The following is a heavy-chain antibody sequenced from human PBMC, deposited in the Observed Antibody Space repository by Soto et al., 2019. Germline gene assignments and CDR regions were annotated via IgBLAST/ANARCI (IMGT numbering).Heavy chain of an antibody. Sequence: PGGSLRLSCAASGFTFREAWMSWVRRAPGKGLEWVGRIKSKSDGETTDYAAPVKGRFTISRDDSEKTLHLQMNSLKAEDSAIYYCVTAGPELYYYYYGMDVWGQGTTVTVSS. CDR1: GFTFREAW. CDR2: IKSKSDGETT. J-gene: IGHJ6*02. D-gene: IGHD1-7*01. V-gene: IGHV3-15*01. CDR3: VTAGPELYYYYYGMDV.